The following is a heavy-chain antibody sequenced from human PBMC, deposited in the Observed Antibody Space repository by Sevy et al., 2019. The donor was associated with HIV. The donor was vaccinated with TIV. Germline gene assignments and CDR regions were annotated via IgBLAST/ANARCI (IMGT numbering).Heavy chain of an antibody. D-gene: IGHD2-8*01. CDR3: AREGCTRPHDY. Sequence: GSLRLSCAASGFAFYDYSMSWIRQAPGKGLEWVAPLSFGCGKINYADSVKGRFTISRDNSKNSFYLQMDNLRVEDTALYYCAREGCTRPHDYWGQGTRVTVSS. J-gene: IGHJ4*02. CDR2: LSFGCGKI. V-gene: IGHV3-23*01. CDR1: GFAFYDYS.